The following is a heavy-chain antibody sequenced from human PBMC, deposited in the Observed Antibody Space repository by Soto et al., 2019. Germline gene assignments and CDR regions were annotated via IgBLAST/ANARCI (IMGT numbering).Heavy chain of an antibody. J-gene: IGHJ3*02. D-gene: IGHD2-21*02. CDR2: IYHSGST. V-gene: IGHV4-4*02. CDR1: GGSISSSNW. Sequence: QVQLQESGPGLVKPSGTLSLTCAVSGGSISSSNWWSWVRQPPGKGLEWIGEIYHSGSTNYNPSPTGRGTVSVGKSKNKFPRNLSYVAAADAAVDYCARGSGTGGADCGGDCYSGGDAFDIWGQGTMVTGSS. CDR3: ARGSGTGGADCGGDCYSGGDAFDI.